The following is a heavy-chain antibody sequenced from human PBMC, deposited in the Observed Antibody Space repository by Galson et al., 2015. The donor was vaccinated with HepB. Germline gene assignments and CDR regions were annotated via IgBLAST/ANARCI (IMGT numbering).Heavy chain of an antibody. V-gene: IGHV3-30*18. J-gene: IGHJ5*02. CDR1: GFTFSSYG. D-gene: IGHD3-10*01. CDR3: AKDPAYGSGPLALGP. Sequence: SLRLSCAASGFTFSSYGMHWVRQAPGKGLEWVAVISYDGSNKYYADSVKGRFTISRDNSKNTLYLQMNSLRAEDTAVYYCAKDPAYGSGPLALGPWGQGTLVTVSS. CDR2: ISYDGSNK.